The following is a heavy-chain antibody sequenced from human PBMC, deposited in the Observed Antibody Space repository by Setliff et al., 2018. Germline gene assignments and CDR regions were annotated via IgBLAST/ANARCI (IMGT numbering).Heavy chain of an antibody. Sequence: ASVKVSCKASGYTFTSYYIHWVRQAPGQGLEWVGIINPSGGSTSYAQNFQGRVTMTRNTSISTANMELSSLRFEDTAVYYCARGPRHNFWSGYYLVAVNYWGQGTLVTVSS. J-gene: IGHJ4*02. CDR2: INPSGGST. D-gene: IGHD3-3*01. CDR1: GYTFTSYY. V-gene: IGHV1-46*01. CDR3: ARGPRHNFWSGYYLVAVNY.